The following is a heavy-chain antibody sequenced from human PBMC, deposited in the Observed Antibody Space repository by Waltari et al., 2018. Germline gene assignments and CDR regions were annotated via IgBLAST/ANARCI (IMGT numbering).Heavy chain of an antibody. CDR1: GYTFTSYD. J-gene: IGHJ6*03. CDR3: ARNGGGSFYYYYYMDV. V-gene: IGHV1-8*01. Sequence: QVQLVQSGAEVKKPGASVTVSCKASGYTFTSYDINWVRQATGQGREWMGWMNPNSGNTGYAQKFQGRVTMTRNTSISTAYMELSSLRSEDTAVYYCARNGGGSFYYYYYMDVWGKGTTVTVSS. CDR2: MNPNSGNT. D-gene: IGHD3-16*01.